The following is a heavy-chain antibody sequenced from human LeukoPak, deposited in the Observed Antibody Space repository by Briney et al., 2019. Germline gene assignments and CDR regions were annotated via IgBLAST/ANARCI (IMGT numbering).Heavy chain of an antibody. J-gene: IGHJ6*02. V-gene: IGHV3-30*04. CDR3: ARDFIVLGYCSGGSCPPDYGMDV. D-gene: IGHD2-15*01. CDR2: ISYDGSNG. Sequence: GTSLRLSCAASGFTLSSYAMHWVRQAPGKGLEWVAVISYDGSNGYYADSMKGRFTISRDNSKNTLYLQMNSLRAEDTAVYYCARDFIVLGYCSGGSCPPDYGMDVWGQGTTVTVSS. CDR1: GFTLSSYA.